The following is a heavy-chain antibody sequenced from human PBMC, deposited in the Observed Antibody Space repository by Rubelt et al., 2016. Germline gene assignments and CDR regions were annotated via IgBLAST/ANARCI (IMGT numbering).Heavy chain of an antibody. J-gene: IGHJ3*02. D-gene: IGHD3-9*01. V-gene: IGHV3-53*01. Sequence: ADSVKGRFSISRDSSRNTLYLQMNSLRAEDTAVYYCARIWSLTKVDILTGYHGGDDDGSDIWGQGTMVTVSS. CDR3: ARIWSLTKVDILTGYHGGDDDGSDI.